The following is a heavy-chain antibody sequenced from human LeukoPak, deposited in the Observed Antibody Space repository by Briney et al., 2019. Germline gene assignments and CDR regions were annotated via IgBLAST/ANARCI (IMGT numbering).Heavy chain of an antibody. CDR3: ARVGHGDSTDLYYFDY. Sequence: SSVKVSCKASGGTFSSYAISWVRQAPGQGLGWMGGVIPIFGTANYAQKFQGRVTITADESTSTAYMELSSLRSEDTAVYYCARVGHGDSTDLYYFDYWGQGTLVTVSS. CDR1: GGTFSSYA. D-gene: IGHD4-17*01. CDR2: VIPIFGTA. J-gene: IGHJ4*02. V-gene: IGHV1-69*01.